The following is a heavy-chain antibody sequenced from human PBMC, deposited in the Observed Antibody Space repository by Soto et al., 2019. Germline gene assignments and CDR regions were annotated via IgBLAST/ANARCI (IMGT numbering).Heavy chain of an antibody. J-gene: IGHJ4*02. Sequence: EVQLVESGGSLVQPGGSLRLSCAASGFTFNTRWMSWVRQAPGKGLEWVVNINQDGSEKYCLDSVKGRFTISRDNAKNSLPLQMNSLRAEDTAMYYCARDYDRTPGIYWGQGTLVTVSS. CDR1: GFTFNTRW. CDR2: INQDGSEK. V-gene: IGHV3-7*04. D-gene: IGHD3-22*01. CDR3: ARDYDRTPGIY.